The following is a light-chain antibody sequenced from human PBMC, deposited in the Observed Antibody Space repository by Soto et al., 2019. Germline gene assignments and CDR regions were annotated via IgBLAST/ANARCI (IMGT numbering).Light chain of an antibody. V-gene: IGKV1-5*01. CDR3: QQQIRFPTK. Sequence: DIEMTHCSSALSGYVGDRVIITCRPSQTISSWVAWYQKQPGKAPEVLIWDASSLQRGGPSRFSGSGSATNFTLTIRSLQPEDCATYDCQQQIRFPTKFGQGTQLEIK. J-gene: IGKJ1*01. CDR2: DAS. CDR1: QTISSW.